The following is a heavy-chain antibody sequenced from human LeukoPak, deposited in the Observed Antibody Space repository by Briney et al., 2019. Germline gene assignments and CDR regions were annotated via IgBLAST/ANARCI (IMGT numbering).Heavy chain of an antibody. D-gene: IGHD3-3*01. J-gene: IGHJ6*02. CDR2: IWYDGSNK. CDR1: GFTFSSYG. CDR3: ARFFTRHYYYYGMDV. V-gene: IGHV3-33*01. Sequence: SGGSLRLSCAASGFTFSSYGMHWVRQAPGKGLEWVAVIWYDGSNKYYADSVKGRFTISRDNSKNTLYLQMNSLRAEDTAVYYCARFFTRHYYYYGMDVWGQGTTVTVSS.